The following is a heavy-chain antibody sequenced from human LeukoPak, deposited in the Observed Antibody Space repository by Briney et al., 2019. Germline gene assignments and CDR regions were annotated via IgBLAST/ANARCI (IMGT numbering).Heavy chain of an antibody. J-gene: IGHJ4*02. V-gene: IGHV4-39*01. CDR3: AKAAAASGSYTIDY. D-gene: IGHD1-26*01. CDR1: GGSISSSSYY. CDR2: IYYSGST. Sequence: SETLSLTCSVSGGSISSSSYYWGWIRQPPGKGLEWIGSIYYSGSTYYNPSLKSRVIISVDTSKNQFSLKLSSVTAADTAVYYCAKAAAASGSYTIDYWGQGTLVTVSS.